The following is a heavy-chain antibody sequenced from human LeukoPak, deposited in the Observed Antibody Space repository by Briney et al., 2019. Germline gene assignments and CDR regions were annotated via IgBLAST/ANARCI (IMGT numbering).Heavy chain of an antibody. CDR2: IYPDDSDT. J-gene: IGHJ4*02. V-gene: IGHV5-51*01. Sequence: GESLKISCKGSGYSLATYWIGWVRQMPGKGLEWMGIIYPDDSDTRHSPSFQGQVSISADKSISTAYLQWSSLKASDTAMYYCARQRSQWLAGTDFDKWGQGTLVTVSS. CDR1: GYSLATYW. D-gene: IGHD6-19*01. CDR3: ARQRSQWLAGTDFDK.